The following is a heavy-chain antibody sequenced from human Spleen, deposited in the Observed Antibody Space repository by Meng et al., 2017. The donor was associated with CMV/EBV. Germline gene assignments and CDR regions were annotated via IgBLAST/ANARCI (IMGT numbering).Heavy chain of an antibody. CDR1: GFTFSRYS. D-gene: IGHD3-10*02. J-gene: IGHJ5*02. CDR2: IKKDGSEK. V-gene: IGHV3-7*01. CDR3: ARVFLYGPFDP. Sequence: GESLKISCAASGFTFSRYSMNWVRQAPGKGLEWVANIKKDGSEKYYVDYVKGRFTISRDNDKNSLYLQMNSLRVEDTAVYYCARVFLYGPFDPWGQGTLVTVS.